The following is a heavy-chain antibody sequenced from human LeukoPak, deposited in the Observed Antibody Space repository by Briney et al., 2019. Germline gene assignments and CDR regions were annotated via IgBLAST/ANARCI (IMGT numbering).Heavy chain of an antibody. D-gene: IGHD2-15*01. CDR2: INPNSGGT. CDR1: GYTFTGYY. Sequence: ASVKVSCKASGYTFTGYYMHWVRQAPGQGLEWTGWINPNSGGTNYAQKFQGRVTMTRDTSISTAYMELSRLRSDDTAVYYCARGTMDIVVVVAARWFDPWGQGTLVTVSS. J-gene: IGHJ5*02. CDR3: ARGTMDIVVVVAARWFDP. V-gene: IGHV1-2*02.